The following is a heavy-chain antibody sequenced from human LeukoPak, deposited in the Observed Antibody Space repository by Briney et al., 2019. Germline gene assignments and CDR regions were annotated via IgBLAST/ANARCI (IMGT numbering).Heavy chain of an antibody. CDR3: ARLGDSSGYYAFDY. J-gene: IGHJ4*02. Sequence: SGTLSLTCAVSGGSISSSNWWSWVRQPPGKGLEWIGEIYHSGSTNYNPSLKSRVTISVDKSKNQFSLKLSSVIAADTAVYYCARLGDSSGYYAFDYWGQGTLVTVSS. D-gene: IGHD3-22*01. CDR1: GGSISSSNW. CDR2: IYHSGST. V-gene: IGHV4-4*02.